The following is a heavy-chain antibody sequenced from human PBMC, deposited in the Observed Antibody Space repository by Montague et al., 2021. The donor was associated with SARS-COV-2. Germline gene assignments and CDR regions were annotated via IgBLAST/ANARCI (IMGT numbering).Heavy chain of an antibody. Sequence: LRLSWSASGFTFSSYAMSWVRQAPGKGPEWVSAISGSGGSTYFADSVKGRFTISRDNSKNTLYLQMHSLRAEDTAVYYCARYSSSSTTPFDYWGQGTLVTVSS. J-gene: IGHJ4*02. D-gene: IGHD6-6*01. CDR1: GFTFSSYA. CDR2: ISGSGGST. V-gene: IGHV3-23*01. CDR3: ARYSSSSTTPFDY.